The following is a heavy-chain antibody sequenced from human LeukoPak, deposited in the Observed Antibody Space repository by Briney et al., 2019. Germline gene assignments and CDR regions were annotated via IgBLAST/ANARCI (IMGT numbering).Heavy chain of an antibody. Sequence: GGSLRLSCAASGFTFSSYSMNWVRQAPGKGLEWVSSISSSSSYIYYADSVKGRFTISRDNAKNSLYLQMNSLRAEDTAVYYCAGGWFGELFPDYWGQGTLVTVSS. CDR3: AGGWFGELFPDY. CDR1: GFTFSSYS. D-gene: IGHD3-10*01. CDR2: ISSSSSYI. J-gene: IGHJ4*02. V-gene: IGHV3-21*01.